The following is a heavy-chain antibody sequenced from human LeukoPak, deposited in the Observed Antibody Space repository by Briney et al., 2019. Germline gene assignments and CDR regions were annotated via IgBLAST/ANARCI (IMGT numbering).Heavy chain of an antibody. Sequence: GGSLRLSCAASGFTVSSNYMSWVRQAPGKGLEWVSSISSSSSYIYYADSVKGRFTISRDNAKNSLYLQMNSLRAEDTAVYYCAREVGADYGDYERDYWGQGTLVTVSS. CDR2: ISSSSSYI. CDR1: GFTVSSNY. J-gene: IGHJ4*02. D-gene: IGHD4-17*01. CDR3: AREVGADYGDYERDY. V-gene: IGHV3-21*01.